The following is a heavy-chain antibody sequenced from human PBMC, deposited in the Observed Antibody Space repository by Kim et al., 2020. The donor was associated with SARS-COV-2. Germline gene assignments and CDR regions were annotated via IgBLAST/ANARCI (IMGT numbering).Heavy chain of an antibody. Sequence: GGSLRLSCAASGFTFSSYSMNWVRQAPGKGLEWVSSISSSSSYIYYADSVKGRFTISRDNAKNSLYLQMNSLRAEDTAVYYCARDHGTTHPKFDYWGQGTLVTVSS. CDR2: ISSSSSYI. CDR1: GFTFSSYS. CDR3: ARDHGTTHPKFDY. D-gene: IGHD4-17*01. J-gene: IGHJ4*02. V-gene: IGHV3-21*01.